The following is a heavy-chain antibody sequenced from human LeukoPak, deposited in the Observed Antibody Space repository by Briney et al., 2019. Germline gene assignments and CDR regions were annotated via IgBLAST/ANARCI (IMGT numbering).Heavy chain of an antibody. D-gene: IGHD2-15*01. CDR3: ARDRADIVVVVAATRGPYYMDV. J-gene: IGHJ6*03. V-gene: IGHV4-39*07. CDR1: GGSISSSSYY. CDR2: IYYSGST. Sequence: SETLSLTCTVSGGSISSSSYYWGWIRQPPGKGLEWIGSIYYSGSTYYNPSLKSRVTISVDTSKNQFSLKLSSVTAADTAVYYCARDRADIVVVVAATRGPYYMDVWGKGTTVTVSS.